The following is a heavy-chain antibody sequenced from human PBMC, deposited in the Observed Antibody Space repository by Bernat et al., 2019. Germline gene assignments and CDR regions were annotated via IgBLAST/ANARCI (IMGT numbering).Heavy chain of an antibody. J-gene: IGHJ4*02. Sequence: EVQLVESGGGLVKLGGSLRLSCAASGSSFSNAWMSWVRQAPAKGLVWVGRIKRKNDGGTTDYAGPVKGRFTISSDDAKTTLYLQMNSLKTEDTAVYYCTTGYCSNGVCYTYFDHWGQGTLVTVSS. CDR3: TTGYCSNGVCYTYFDH. CDR1: GSSFSNAW. V-gene: IGHV3-15*01. CDR2: IKRKNDGGTT. D-gene: IGHD2-8*01.